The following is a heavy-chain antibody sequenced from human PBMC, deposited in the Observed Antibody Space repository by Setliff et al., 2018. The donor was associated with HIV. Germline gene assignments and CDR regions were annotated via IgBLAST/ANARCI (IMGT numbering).Heavy chain of an antibody. Sequence: PGGSLRLSCVASGLPFSYAWLSWVRQAPGKGLEWVSAISGSGANTYYADSVKGRFTISRDNSKNTLYLQMNSLRAEDTAIYYCAKRRVCNTSCYIVDYMDVWGKGTTVTVSS. CDR3: AKRRVCNTSCYIVDYMDV. CDR2: ISGSGANT. CDR1: GLPFSYA. V-gene: IGHV3-23*01. J-gene: IGHJ6*03. D-gene: IGHD2-21*01.